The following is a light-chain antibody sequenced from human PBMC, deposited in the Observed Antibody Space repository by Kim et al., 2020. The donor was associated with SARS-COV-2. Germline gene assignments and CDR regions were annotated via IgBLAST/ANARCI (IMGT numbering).Light chain of an antibody. V-gene: IGKV1-39*01. J-gene: IGKJ4*01. CDR2: AAS. CDR1: QSIDSY. CDR3: QQSYNTPVT. Sequence: SATVGDRVTITCRTSQSIDSYLNWYQQKPGKAPKLLIYAASSLHSGVPSRFSGSGFGTEFTLTISSLQPEDFATYYCQQSYNTPVTFGGGTKLEI.